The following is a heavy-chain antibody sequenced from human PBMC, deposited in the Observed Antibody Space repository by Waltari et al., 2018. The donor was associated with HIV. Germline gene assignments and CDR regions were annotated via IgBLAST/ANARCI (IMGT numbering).Heavy chain of an antibody. D-gene: IGHD3-22*01. V-gene: IGHV4-38-2*02. CDR2: IYRTGTT. CDR1: GSSISSRSY. J-gene: IGHJ3*01. CDR3: ARDQDYYDSSGYTCYAFDP. Sequence: QVRLQESGPGLVKPSETLSLTCSVSGSSISSRSYLGWIRQAPGKGLEWRGSIYRTGTTYYNPSLKSRVSVSLNMSKNQFSLKLSSVTAADTAVYYCARDQDYYDSSGYTCYAFDPWGQGTMVIVSS.